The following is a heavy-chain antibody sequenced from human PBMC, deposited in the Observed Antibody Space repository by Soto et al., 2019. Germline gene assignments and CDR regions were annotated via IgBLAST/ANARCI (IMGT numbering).Heavy chain of an antibody. CDR3: AKGSSVNSSGWLFDY. CDR2: ISYDGSNK. D-gene: IGHD6-19*01. V-gene: IGHV3-30*18. J-gene: IGHJ4*01. Sequence: GGSLRLSCAASGFTFSSYGMHWVRQAPGKGLEWVAVISYDGSNKYYADSVKGRFTISRDNSKNTLYLQMNSMRAEDTAVYYCAKGSSVNSSGWLFDYWGHGTLVTPSS. CDR1: GFTFSSYG.